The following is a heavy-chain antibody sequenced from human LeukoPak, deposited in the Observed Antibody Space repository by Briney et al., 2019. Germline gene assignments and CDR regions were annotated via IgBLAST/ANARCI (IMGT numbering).Heavy chain of an antibody. J-gene: IGHJ4*02. Sequence: GGSPRLSCAASGFTFSSYAMSWVRQAPGKGLEWVSAISGSGGSTYYADSVKGRFTISRDNSKNTLYLQMNSLRAEDTAVYYCAKFRRDATYYFDYWGQGTLVTVSS. V-gene: IGHV3-23*01. D-gene: IGHD2-15*01. CDR1: GFTFSSYA. CDR2: ISGSGGST. CDR3: AKFRRDATYYFDY.